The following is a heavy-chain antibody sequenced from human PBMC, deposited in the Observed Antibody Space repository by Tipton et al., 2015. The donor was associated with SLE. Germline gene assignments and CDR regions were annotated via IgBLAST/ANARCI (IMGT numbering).Heavy chain of an antibody. D-gene: IGHD6-19*01. CDR3: ARKSSRRFKVQWLVPKDALDI. Sequence: LRLSCAVYGGSFSGYYWSWIRQPPGKGLEWIGEINHSGSTNYNPSLKSRVTISVDTSKNQFSLKQSSLTAADTAVYYCARKSSRRFKVQWLVPKDALDILGQWTMVTISS. CDR1: GGSFSGYY. CDR2: INHSGST. J-gene: IGHJ3*02. V-gene: IGHV4-34*01.